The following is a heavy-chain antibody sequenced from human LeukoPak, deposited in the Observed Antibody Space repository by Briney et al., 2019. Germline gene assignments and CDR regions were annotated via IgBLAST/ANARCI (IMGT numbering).Heavy chain of an antibody. CDR3: ARDPGYRGGSGWFDP. V-gene: IGHV3-48*02. CDR2: ISSSGSTI. Sequence: PGGSLRLSCAASTFTFKTYDMNWVRQAPGKGLEWVSYISSSGSTIKYADSMKGRFTIYRDNSKNTLYLQMNSLRDGDTAVYYCARDPGYRGGSGWFDPWGQGTLVTVSS. J-gene: IGHJ5*02. D-gene: IGHD5-18*01. CDR1: TFTFKTYD.